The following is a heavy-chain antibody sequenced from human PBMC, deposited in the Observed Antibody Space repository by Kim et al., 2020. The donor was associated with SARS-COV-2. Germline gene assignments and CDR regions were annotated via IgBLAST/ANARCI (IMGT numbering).Heavy chain of an antibody. D-gene: IGHD6-13*01. Sequence: SETLSLTCTVSGGSISSYYWSWIRQPPGKGLEWIGYIYYSGSTNYNPSLKSRVTISVDTSKNQFSLKLSSVTAADTAVYYCVRGGYSSSWFDYWGQGTLVTVSS. CDR2: IYYSGST. CDR3: VRGGYSSSWFDY. CDR1: GGSISSYY. V-gene: IGHV4-59*13. J-gene: IGHJ4*02.